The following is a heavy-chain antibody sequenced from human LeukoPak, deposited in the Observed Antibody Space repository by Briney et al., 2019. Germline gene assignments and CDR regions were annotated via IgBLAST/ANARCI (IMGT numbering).Heavy chain of an antibody. CDR2: IKQDGSEK. CDR3: VRGGGAFDY. V-gene: IGHV3-7*04. Sequence: GGSLTLSCAASGFTFSDYYISWVRQAPGKGLEGLANIKQDGSEKYYLDSVKGRFTISRDKAKKSVYVQMNSLRAEDTAVFYCVRGGGAFDYWGQGTLVTVYS. J-gene: IGHJ4*02. CDR1: GFTFSDYY. D-gene: IGHD4/OR15-4a*01.